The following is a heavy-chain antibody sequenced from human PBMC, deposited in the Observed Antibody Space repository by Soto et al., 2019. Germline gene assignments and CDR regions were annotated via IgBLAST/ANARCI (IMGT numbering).Heavy chain of an antibody. J-gene: IGHJ6*02. CDR1: GGTFSSYT. D-gene: IGHD2-2*01. CDR2: IIPILGIA. Sequence: QVQLVQSGAEVKKPGSSVKVSCKASGGTFSSYTISWVRQAPGQGLEWMGRIIPILGIANYAQKFQGRVTTTRDKSRYTXXVXLXXLRSEYTAVYYCARSFEGASVVPAAMRDYYYGMDVWGQGTTVTVSS. CDR3: ARSFEGASVVPAAMRDYYYGMDV. V-gene: IGHV1-69*02.